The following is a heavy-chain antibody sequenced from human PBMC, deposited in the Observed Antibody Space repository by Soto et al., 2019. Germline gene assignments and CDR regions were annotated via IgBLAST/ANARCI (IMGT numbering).Heavy chain of an antibody. V-gene: IGHV1-69*01. CDR1: GGSFSTYG. Sequence: QLQLVQSGAEVQKPGSSVKVSCKSSGGSFSTYGLSWVRQAPGQGLEWVGGIIPIFASTTYAQKFEGRVTITPDESTNTAYMELRRLRSEHTAIYSTARGREENFGVLLINYYGMDVWGQGTAVTVS. CDR2: IIPIFAST. CDR3: ARGREENFGVLLINYYGMDV. J-gene: IGHJ6*02. D-gene: IGHD3-3*01.